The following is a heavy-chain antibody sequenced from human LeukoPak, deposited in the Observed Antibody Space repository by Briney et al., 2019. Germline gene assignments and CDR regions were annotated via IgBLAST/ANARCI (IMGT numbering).Heavy chain of an antibody. Sequence: TGGSLRLSCAASGFTFSSYAMSWIRQAPGKGLEWVSGISGSGGNTYYADSVKGRFTISRDNSKNTLYLQMNSLRAEDTAVYYCAKALVAATPIDYWGQGTLVTVSS. D-gene: IGHD2-15*01. CDR1: GFTFSSYA. V-gene: IGHV3-23*01. J-gene: IGHJ4*02. CDR3: AKALVAATPIDY. CDR2: ISGSGGNT.